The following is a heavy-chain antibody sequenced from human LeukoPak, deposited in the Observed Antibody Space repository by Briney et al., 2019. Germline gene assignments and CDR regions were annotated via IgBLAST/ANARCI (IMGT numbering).Heavy chain of an antibody. CDR2: IYYSGST. Sequence: SETLSLTCTVSGGSISGSSYYWGWIRQPPGKGLEWVGSIYYSGSTYYNPSLKSRVTISVDTSKNQFSLKLSSVTAADTAVYYCASPYGANELGDYGAFDIWGQGTMVTVSS. V-gene: IGHV4-39*01. D-gene: IGHD4-17*01. CDR3: ASPYGANELGDYGAFDI. CDR1: GGSISGSSYY. J-gene: IGHJ3*02.